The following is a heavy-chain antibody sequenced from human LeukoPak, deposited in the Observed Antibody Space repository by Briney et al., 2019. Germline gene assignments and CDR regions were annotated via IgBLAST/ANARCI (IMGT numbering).Heavy chain of an antibody. D-gene: IGHD4-17*01. Sequence: GESLQISCKGSGYSFTSYWIGWVRQLPGKGLEWMGIIYPGDSDTRYSPSFQGQVTISADKSISTAYLQWSSLKASDTAMYYCASDYGDYPPNDAFDIWGQGTMVTVSS. V-gene: IGHV5-51*01. J-gene: IGHJ3*02. CDR2: IYPGDSDT. CDR3: ASDYGDYPPNDAFDI. CDR1: GYSFTSYW.